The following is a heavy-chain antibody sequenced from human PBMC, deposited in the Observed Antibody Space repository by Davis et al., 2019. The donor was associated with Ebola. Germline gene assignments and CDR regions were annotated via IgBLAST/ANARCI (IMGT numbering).Heavy chain of an antibody. CDR2: SYYGGRT. Sequence: GSLRLSCTVSGGSIRTHYWSWIRQSPGKGLEWIGYSYYGGRTDYNPSLKSRAIISVDTSKNHFSLNLSSVTAADTAIYYCARSVFYDSTGYYVHWYYDLWGRGTLVTVSS. J-gene: IGHJ2*01. CDR1: GGSIRTHY. CDR3: ARSVFYDSTGYYVHWYYDL. V-gene: IGHV4-59*11. D-gene: IGHD3-22*01.